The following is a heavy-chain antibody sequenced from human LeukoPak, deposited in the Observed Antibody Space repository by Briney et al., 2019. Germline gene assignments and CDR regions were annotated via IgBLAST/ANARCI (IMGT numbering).Heavy chain of an antibody. V-gene: IGHV4-34*01. J-gene: IGHJ4*02. CDR1: GGSFSGYY. Sequence: SETLSLTCAVYGGSFSGYYWSWIRQPPGKGLEWIGEINHSGSTNYNPSLKSRVTISVDTSKNQFSLKLSSVTAADTAVYYCARRSRMAARPGWDWGQGTLVTVSS. CDR3: ARRSRMAARPGWD. CDR2: INHSGST. D-gene: IGHD6-6*01.